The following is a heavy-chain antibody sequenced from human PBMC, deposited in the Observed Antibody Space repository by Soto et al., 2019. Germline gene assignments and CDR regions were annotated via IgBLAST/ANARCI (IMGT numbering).Heavy chain of an antibody. Sequence: QVQLQESGPGLVKPSQTLSLTCIVSGASLSSGDYYWSWIRQPPGKGLEWIAFIYYNGNNFYNPSLKRRVTIAIDTSNNQFSLTVRSVTAADTAVYYCARERGGGDSNGGVDYWGQGTLVTVSS. CDR2: IYYNGNN. CDR3: ARERGGGDSNGGVDY. J-gene: IGHJ4*02. D-gene: IGHD2-21*02. V-gene: IGHV4-30-4*01. CDR1: GASLSSGDYY.